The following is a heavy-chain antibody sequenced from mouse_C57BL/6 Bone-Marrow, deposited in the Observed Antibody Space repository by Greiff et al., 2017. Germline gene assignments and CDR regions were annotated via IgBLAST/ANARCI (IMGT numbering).Heavy chain of an antibody. Sequence: EVKLVESGGGLVKPGGSLKLSCAASGFTFSSYTMSWVRQTPEKRLEWVATLSGGGGNTYYPDSVKGRFTISRDNAKNTRYLQKSSLRSEDTALYDWARSRAGLRGFAYWGQETLGTVSA. J-gene: IGHJ3*01. D-gene: IGHD2-4*01. CDR3: ARSRAGLRGFAY. CDR1: GFTFSSYT. V-gene: IGHV5-9*01. CDR2: LSGGGGNT.